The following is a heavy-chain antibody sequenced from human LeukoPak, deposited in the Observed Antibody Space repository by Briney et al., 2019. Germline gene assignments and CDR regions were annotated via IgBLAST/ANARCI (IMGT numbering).Heavy chain of an antibody. Sequence: GGSLRLSCAASGFTFSIYSMNWVRQAPGKGLEWVSYISSSSSTIYYADSVKGRFTISRDNAKNSLYLQMNSLRAEDTAVYYCARGERWLYFDYWGQGTLVTVSS. CDR2: ISSSSSTI. D-gene: IGHD5-24*01. V-gene: IGHV3-48*01. CDR1: GFTFSIYS. CDR3: ARGERWLYFDY. J-gene: IGHJ4*02.